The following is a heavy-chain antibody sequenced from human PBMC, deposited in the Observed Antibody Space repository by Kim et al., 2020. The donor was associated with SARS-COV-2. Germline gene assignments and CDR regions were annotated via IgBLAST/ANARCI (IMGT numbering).Heavy chain of an antibody. J-gene: IGHJ4*02. V-gene: IGHV3-30*18. CDR2: ISYDGSNK. Sequence: GGSLRLSCEASGFTFSSYGMHWVRQAPGKGLEWVAVISYDGSNKYYADSVKGRFTISRDNSKNTLYLQMNSLRAEDTAVYYCAKDASTYYYDSSGFDYWGQGTLVTVSS. D-gene: IGHD3-22*01. CDR1: GFTFSSYG. CDR3: AKDASTYYYDSSGFDY.